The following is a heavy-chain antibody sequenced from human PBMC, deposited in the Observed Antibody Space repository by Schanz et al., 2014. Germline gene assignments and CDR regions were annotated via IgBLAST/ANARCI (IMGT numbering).Heavy chain of an antibody. D-gene: IGHD1-1*01. J-gene: IGHJ4*02. Sequence: EVQLVESGGGLVKPGGSLRLSCTASGFSFDSYNMNWVRQSPGKGLEWVAFLSFDSRHIYYADSVKGRFTISRDNAKSSLHPQRTSLRADDTAVYYCARDGVAATTDFEYWGQGALVTVSS. CDR3: ARDGVAATTDFEY. CDR1: GFSFDSYN. V-gene: IGHV3-21*06. CDR2: LSFDSRHI.